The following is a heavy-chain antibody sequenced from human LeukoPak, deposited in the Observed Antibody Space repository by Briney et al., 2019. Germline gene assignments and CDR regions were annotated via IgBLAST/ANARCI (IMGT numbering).Heavy chain of an antibody. Sequence: SETLSLTCTVSGGSISSYYWSWIRQPPGKGLEWIGYIYYSGSTNYNPSLKSRVTISVDTSKNQFSLKLSSVTAADTAVYYCARGRGVSMDVWGQGTTVTVSS. CDR1: GGSISSYY. V-gene: IGHV4-59*08. D-gene: IGHD2-8*01. J-gene: IGHJ6*02. CDR3: ARGRGVSMDV. CDR2: IYYSGST.